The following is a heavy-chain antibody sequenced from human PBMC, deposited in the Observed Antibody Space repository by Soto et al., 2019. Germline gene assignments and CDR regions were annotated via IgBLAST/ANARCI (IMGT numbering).Heavy chain of an antibody. V-gene: IGHV3-30*03. CDR1: GFTFSSYG. J-gene: IGHJ4*02. Sequence: GGSLRLSCAASGFTFSSYGMHWVRQAPGKGLEWVAVISYDGSNKYYADSVKGRFTISRDNSRNTLHLQMNSLRAEDTAVYYCARLSGLRFDCWGQGTLVTVSS. CDR3: ARLSGLRFDC. CDR2: ISYDGSNK.